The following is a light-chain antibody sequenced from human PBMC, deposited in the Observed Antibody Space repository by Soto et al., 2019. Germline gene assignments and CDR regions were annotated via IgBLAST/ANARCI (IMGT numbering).Light chain of an antibody. CDR3: QHYNSYSEA. CDR2: KAX. V-gene: IGKV1-5*03. J-gene: IGKJ1*01. CDR1: QTIRSW. Sequence: DIQMTQSPSTLSGSVGDRVTITCRACQTIRSWLAWYQQKPGKAPKLLIYKAXTLKSGVPSRFSGSGSGTEFTLTISSLQPDDFATYYCQHYNSYSEAFGQGTKVHIK.